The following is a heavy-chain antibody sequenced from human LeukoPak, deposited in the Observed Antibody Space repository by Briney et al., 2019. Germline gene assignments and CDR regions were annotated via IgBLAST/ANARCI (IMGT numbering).Heavy chain of an antibody. CDR1: GFTVSTNY. J-gene: IGHJ4*02. V-gene: IGHV3-53*01. Sequence: PGGSLRLSCAVSGFTVSTNYMSWVRQAPGKGLEWVSILYSGGDIYYADSVKGRFTISRDNSKNTLYLQMNSLRAEDTAVYYRARGSSGYYYAHYFDYWGQGTLVTVSS. CDR2: LYSGGDI. D-gene: IGHD3-22*01. CDR3: ARGSSGYYYAHYFDY.